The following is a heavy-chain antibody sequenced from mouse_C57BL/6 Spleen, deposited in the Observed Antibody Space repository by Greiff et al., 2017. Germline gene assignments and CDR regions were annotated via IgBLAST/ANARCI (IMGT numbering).Heavy chain of an antibody. Sequence: VQLQQSGPGLVQPSQSLSITCTVSGFSLTSYGVHWVRQSPGKGLEWLGVIWSGGSTDYNAAFISRLSISKDNSKSQVFFKMNSLQADDTAIYYCASYYGIRAWFAYWGQGTLVTVSA. CDR3: ASYYGIRAWFAY. V-gene: IGHV2-2*01. J-gene: IGHJ3*01. D-gene: IGHD1-1*01. CDR2: IWSGGST. CDR1: GFSLTSYG.